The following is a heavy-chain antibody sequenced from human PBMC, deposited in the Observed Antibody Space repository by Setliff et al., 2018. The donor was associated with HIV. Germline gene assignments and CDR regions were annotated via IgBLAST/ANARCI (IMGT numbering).Heavy chain of an antibody. J-gene: IGHJ5*02. CDR1: GGTFSNYG. D-gene: IGHD2-2*01. CDR3: ARDFGGYCSSMSCPGLFDP. CDR2: IVPISGTA. V-gene: IGHV1-69*05. Sequence: SVKVSCKASGGTFSNYGMSWVRQAPGQGLEWMGGIVPISGTANYAQKFQGRVTITTDESTSTAYMGLSGLRSEDTAVYYCARDFGGYCSSMSCPGLFDPWGQGTLVTVSS.